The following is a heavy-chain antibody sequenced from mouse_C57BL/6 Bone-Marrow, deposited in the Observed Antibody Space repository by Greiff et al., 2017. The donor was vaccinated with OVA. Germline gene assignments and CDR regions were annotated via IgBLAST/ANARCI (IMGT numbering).Heavy chain of an antibody. D-gene: IGHD1-1*01. CDR1: GYAFSSYW. CDR2: IYPGDGDT. J-gene: IGHJ1*03. V-gene: IGHV1-80*01. CDR3: ARYSLFPYYGSTYWYFDV. Sequence: QVQLQQSGAELVKPGASVKISCKASGYAFSSYWMNWVKQRPGKGLEWIGQIYPGDGDTNYNGKFKGKATLTADKSSSTAYMQLSSLTSEDSAVYFCARYSLFPYYGSTYWYFDVWGTGTTVTVSS.